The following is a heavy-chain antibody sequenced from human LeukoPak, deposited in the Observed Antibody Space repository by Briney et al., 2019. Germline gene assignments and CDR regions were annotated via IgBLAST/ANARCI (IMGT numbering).Heavy chain of an antibody. CDR3: ARAHYYDSSGLDF. CDR2: ITYSGGST. D-gene: IGHD3-22*01. Sequence: PGGSLRLSCAASGFTFSSYAMSWVRQAPGKGLEWVSAITYSGGSTYYADSVKGRFTISRDNSKNTLYLQMNSLRAEDTAVYYCARAHYYDSSGLDFWGQGTLVTVSS. V-gene: IGHV3-23*01. J-gene: IGHJ4*02. CDR1: GFTFSSYA.